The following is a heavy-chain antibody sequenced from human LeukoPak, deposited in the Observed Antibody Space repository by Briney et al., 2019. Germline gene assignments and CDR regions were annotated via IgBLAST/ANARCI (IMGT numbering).Heavy chain of an antibody. Sequence: PGGSLRLSCAASGFTFSDYHMTWIRRAPGKGLEGVSFTSNTGGNTYYADSVRDRFTISRDNTKNSLYLQMNSLRSDDTAVYYCARGGNMGSAPFDYWGQGTLVTVSS. J-gene: IGHJ4*02. CDR3: ARGGNMGSAPFDY. V-gene: IGHV3-11*01. CDR1: GFTFSDYH. CDR2: TSNTGGNT. D-gene: IGHD1/OR15-1a*01.